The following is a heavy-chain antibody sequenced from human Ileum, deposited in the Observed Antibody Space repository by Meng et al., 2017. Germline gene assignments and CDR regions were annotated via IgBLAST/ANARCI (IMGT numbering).Heavy chain of an antibody. CDR2: INPTGGAT. CDR1: GYTFTNYY. V-gene: IGHV1-46*01. CDR3: ARVLVPSIKTPIHY. J-gene: IGHJ4*02. D-gene: IGHD3-3*02. Sequence: QVQLVQSGAEVKKPGASVKVSCTASGYTFTNYYMHWVRQAPGQGPEWMGIINPTGGATTYAQKFQGRVTMTRDTSTSTVYMELSGLRSEDTAMYYCARVLVPSIKTPIHYWGQGTLVTVSS.